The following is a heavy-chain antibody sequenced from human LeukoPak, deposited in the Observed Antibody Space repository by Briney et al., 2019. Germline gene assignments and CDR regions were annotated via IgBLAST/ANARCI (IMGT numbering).Heavy chain of an antibody. CDR1: GYTFTSYG. V-gene: IGHV1-18*01. J-gene: IGHJ3*02. Sequence: ASVKVSCKASGYTFTSYGISWVRQAPGQGLEWIGWISAYNGNTNYAQKLQGRVTMTTDTSTSTAYMELRSLRSDDTAVYYCARQGIVVVTAIYPFSSLAFDIWGQGTMVTVSS. D-gene: IGHD2-21*02. CDR3: ARQGIVVVTAIYPFSSLAFDI. CDR2: ISAYNGNT.